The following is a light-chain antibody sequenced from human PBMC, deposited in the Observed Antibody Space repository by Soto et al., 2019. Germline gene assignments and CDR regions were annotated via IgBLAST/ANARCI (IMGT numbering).Light chain of an antibody. V-gene: IGLV2-14*01. Sequence: QSALTQPASVSGSPGQSITISCTGTSSDVGAYNFVSWYQQFPGKAPKLMIYEVSNRPSGVTHRFSGSRSANTASLTISGLRAEDEADYYCSSYTTGSTRVFGGGTQLTVL. CDR1: SSDVGAYNF. CDR3: SSYTTGSTRV. J-gene: IGLJ7*01. CDR2: EVS.